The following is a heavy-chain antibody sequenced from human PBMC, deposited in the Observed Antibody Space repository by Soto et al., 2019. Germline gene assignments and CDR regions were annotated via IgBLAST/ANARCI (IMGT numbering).Heavy chain of an antibody. J-gene: IGHJ4*02. Sequence: LRLSCAASGFPFSSYWMHWVRQTPGKGLVWVSRINSDGSGTRYTDSVKGRFTISRDNAKNTLYLQMNSLRAEDTAVYYCARGGYYYDNWGQGXLVTVFS. D-gene: IGHD2-2*01. CDR2: INSDGSGT. CDR1: GFPFSSYW. V-gene: IGHV3-74*01. CDR3: ARGGYYYDN.